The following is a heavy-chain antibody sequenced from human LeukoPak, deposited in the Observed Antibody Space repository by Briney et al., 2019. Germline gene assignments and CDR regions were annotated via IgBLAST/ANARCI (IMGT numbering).Heavy chain of an antibody. D-gene: IGHD6-13*01. CDR3: ARDDSSSWFNWFDP. Sequence: ASAKVSCKASGYTFTGYYMHWVRQAPGQGLEWMGWINPNSGGTNYAQKFQGRVTMTRDTSISTAYMELSRLRSDDTAVYYCARDDSSSWFNWFDPWGQGTLVTVSS. V-gene: IGHV1-2*02. CDR1: GYTFTGYY. J-gene: IGHJ5*02. CDR2: INPNSGGT.